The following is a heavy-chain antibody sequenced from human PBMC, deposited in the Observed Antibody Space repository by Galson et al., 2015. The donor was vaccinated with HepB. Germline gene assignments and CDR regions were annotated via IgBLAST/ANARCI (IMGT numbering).Heavy chain of an antibody. CDR2: IKSNTDGGTT. CDR3: TTYRLDYYGSGSYYNHYYYCYGMDV. CDR1: GFTFSNAW. Sequence: SLRLSCAASGFTFSNAWMSWVRQAPGKGLEWVGRIKSNTDGGTTDYAAPVKGRFTISRDDSKNTLYLQMNSLKTEDTAVYYCTTYRLDYYGSGSYYNHYYYCYGMDVWGQGTTVTVSS. D-gene: IGHD3-10*01. V-gene: IGHV3-15*01. J-gene: IGHJ6*02.